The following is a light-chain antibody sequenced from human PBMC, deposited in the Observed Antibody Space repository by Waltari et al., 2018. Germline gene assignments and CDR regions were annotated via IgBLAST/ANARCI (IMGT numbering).Light chain of an antibody. J-gene: IGLJ2*01. CDR1: SGSIARHH. CDR2: ENK. Sequence: NVMLAQPLSVSESPGRTVIISCTRSSGSIARHHVQWTLLRPGSAPTTVIYENKLRPSGVPDRFSGSIDTSSNSASLTISGLRTEDEGDYYCQSYDASNHVLFGGGTKLTVL. V-gene: IGLV6-57*04. CDR3: QSYDASNHVL.